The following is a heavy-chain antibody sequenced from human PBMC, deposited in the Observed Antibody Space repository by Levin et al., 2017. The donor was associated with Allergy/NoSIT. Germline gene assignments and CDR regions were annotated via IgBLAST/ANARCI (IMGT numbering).Heavy chain of an antibody. Sequence: GASVKVSCKASGYVFTGYYMHWVRQAPGQGVEGMGRINPTSGDTDYAQKFRDRIIMTRDTSINTAYMELSRLRSDDTAVYYCARGGPLDWGQGTLVTVSS. CDR2: INPTSGDT. J-gene: IGHJ4*02. CDR1: GYVFTGYY. CDR3: ARGGPLD. V-gene: IGHV1-2*06.